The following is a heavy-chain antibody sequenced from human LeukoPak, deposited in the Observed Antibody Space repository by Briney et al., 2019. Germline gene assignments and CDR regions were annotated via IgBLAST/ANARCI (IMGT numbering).Heavy chain of an antibody. D-gene: IGHD3-9*01. V-gene: IGHV3-23*01. CDR3: ARDLMDYDVSTGLHHYYMDV. CDR1: GFMFSTYA. CDR2: ISGTGGST. Sequence: GGSLRLSCAGSGFMFSTYAMSWVRQAPGQGLEWISGISGTGGSTYYADSVKGRFTISRDNAKNTLYLQMNTLRVEDTAVYYCARDLMDYDVSTGLHHYYMDVWGQGTTVTVSS. J-gene: IGHJ6*02.